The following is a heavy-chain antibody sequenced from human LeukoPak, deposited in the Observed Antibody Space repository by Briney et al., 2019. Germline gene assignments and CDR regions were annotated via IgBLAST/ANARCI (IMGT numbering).Heavy chain of an antibody. Sequence: ASVKVSCKASGGTFSSYAISWVRQAPGQGLEWMGGIIPIFGTAIYAQKFQGRVTITADESTSTAYMELSSLRSEDTAVYYCARDPYQLLFHYYGMDVWGQGTTVTVSS. CDR2: IIPIFGTA. CDR3: ARDPYQLLFHYYGMDV. D-gene: IGHD2-2*01. J-gene: IGHJ6*02. V-gene: IGHV1-69*13. CDR1: GGTFSSYA.